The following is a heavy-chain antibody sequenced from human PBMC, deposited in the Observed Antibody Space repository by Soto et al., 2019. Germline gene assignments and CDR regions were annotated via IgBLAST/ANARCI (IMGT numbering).Heavy chain of an antibody. D-gene: IGHD5-12*01. CDR1: GYSFTDYY. CDR2: INPNSGDT. V-gene: IGHV1-2*02. Sequence: ASVKVSCKASGYSFTDYYIHWVRQAPGQGLEWMGWINPNSGDTRYAQKFQGRVTMTRDTSISTAYMELSRLKSDDTAVYYCASHGGYNDCWGQGTLVTVSS. CDR3: ASHGGYNDC. J-gene: IGHJ4*02.